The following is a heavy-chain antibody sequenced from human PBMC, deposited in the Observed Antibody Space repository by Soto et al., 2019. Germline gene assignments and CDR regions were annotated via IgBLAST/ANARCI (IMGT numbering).Heavy chain of an antibody. CDR3: AHRVLRTVFGLVTTTAIYFDF. D-gene: IGHD3-3*01. Sequence: ITLNESGPTQVKPRQTLTLTCTFSGFSLTTSGVGVGWIRQSPGKAPEWLALIYWDDDKRYSPSLKSRLTITKDTSKNQVVLTMADLDPADTDTYYCAHRVLRTVFGLVTTTAIYFDFWGQGTPVAVSS. V-gene: IGHV2-5*02. CDR2: IYWDDDK. J-gene: IGHJ4*02. CDR1: GFSLTTSGVG.